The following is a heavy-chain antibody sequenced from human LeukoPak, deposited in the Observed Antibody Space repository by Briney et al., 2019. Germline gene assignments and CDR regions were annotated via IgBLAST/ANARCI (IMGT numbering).Heavy chain of an antibody. CDR2: IYYSGST. J-gene: IGHJ6*02. Sequence: KPSETLSLTCTVSGGSISSYYWSWIRQPPGKGLEWIGYIYYSGSTNYNPSLKSRVTISVDTSKNQFSLKLSSVTAADTAVYYCARAEGEYGDYNYYYYYGMDVWGQGTTVTVSS. V-gene: IGHV4-59*01. D-gene: IGHD4-17*01. CDR1: GGSISSYY. CDR3: ARAEGEYGDYNYYYYYGMDV.